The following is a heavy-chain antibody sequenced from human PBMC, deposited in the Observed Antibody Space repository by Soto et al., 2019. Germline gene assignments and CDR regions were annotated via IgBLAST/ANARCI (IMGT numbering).Heavy chain of an antibody. J-gene: IGHJ4*02. V-gene: IGHV3-30*18. D-gene: IGHD3-10*01. Sequence: GGSLRLSCAASGFTFSSYGMHWVRQAPGKGLEWVAVISYDGSNKYYADSVKGRFTNSRDNSKNTLYLQMNSLRAEDTAVYYCAKDGLPVRGYYFDYWGQGTLVTVSS. CDR3: AKDGLPVRGYYFDY. CDR1: GFTFSSYG. CDR2: ISYDGSNK.